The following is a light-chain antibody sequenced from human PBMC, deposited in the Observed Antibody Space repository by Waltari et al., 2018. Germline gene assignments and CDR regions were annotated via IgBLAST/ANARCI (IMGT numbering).Light chain of an antibody. CDR3: QQYNSYSPLT. CDR2: DGS. J-gene: IGKJ4*01. CDR1: QSISSW. V-gene: IGKV1-5*01. Sequence: DIQMTQSPSTLSASVGDRVTITCRASQSISSWLAWYQQKPGKAPKLLIYDGSSLESGVPSRFSGSGSGTEFTLTISSLQPDDFATYYCQQYNSYSPLTFGGGTKVEIK.